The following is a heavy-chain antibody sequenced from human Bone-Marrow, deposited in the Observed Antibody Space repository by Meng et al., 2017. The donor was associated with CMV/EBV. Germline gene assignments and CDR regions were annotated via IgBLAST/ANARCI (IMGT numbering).Heavy chain of an antibody. Sequence: GESLKVSCQASGYTFTNYYMHWVRQAPGQGLEWMGWINPNSGGTNCVQKFQGRVTMTRDTSVSTAYMELSRLGSDDTAVYYCVISRPGITVACTPSYFDYWGQGTLVTVSS. D-gene: IGHD6-13*01. CDR1: GYTFTNYY. CDR3: VISRPGITVACTPSYFDY. CDR2: INPNSGGT. J-gene: IGHJ4*01. V-gene: IGHV1-2*02.